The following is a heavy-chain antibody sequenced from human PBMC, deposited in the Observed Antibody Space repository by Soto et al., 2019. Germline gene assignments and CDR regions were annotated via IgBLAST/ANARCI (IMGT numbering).Heavy chain of an antibody. Sequence: EVQLLESGGGLVQPGGSLRLSCAASGFTFSRYAMSWVRQAPGKGLEWVSAISGSGGSTYYADSVKGRFTISRDNSKNTLYLQMNSLRADDTAVYYCAKVGYCGGDCYFGPNDYWGQGTLVTVSS. CDR3: AKVGYCGGDCYFGPNDY. CDR2: ISGSGGST. CDR1: GFTFSRYA. J-gene: IGHJ4*02. V-gene: IGHV3-23*01. D-gene: IGHD2-21*02.